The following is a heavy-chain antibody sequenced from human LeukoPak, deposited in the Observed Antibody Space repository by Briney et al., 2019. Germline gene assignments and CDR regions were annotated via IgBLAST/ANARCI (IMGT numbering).Heavy chain of an antibody. CDR3: ARQPSNDFWSGYYPQYYFDY. J-gene: IGHJ4*02. V-gene: IGHV4-34*01. CDR1: GGSFSGYY. CDR2: INHSGST. D-gene: IGHD3-3*01. Sequence: SETLSLTCAVYGGSFSGYYWIWIRQSPGKGLEWIGEINHSGSTNYNPSLKSRVTMSVDTSKNQFSLKVRSVTAADTAVYYCARQPSNDFWSGYYPQYYFDYWGQGTLVTVSS.